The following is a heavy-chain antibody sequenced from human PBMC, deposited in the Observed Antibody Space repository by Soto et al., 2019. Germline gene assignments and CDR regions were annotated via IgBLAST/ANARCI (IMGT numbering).Heavy chain of an antibody. V-gene: IGHV1-69*06. J-gene: IGHJ6*02. D-gene: IGHD3-16*01. CDR1: GGTFSSYA. CDR2: IIPIFGTA. Sequence: QVQLVQSGAEVKKPGSSVKVSCKASGGTFSSYAISWVRQAPGQGLEWMGGIIPIFGTANYAQKFQGRVTITADKSTSTAYMELGSLRSEDTAVYYCARGWGSTAYYYYGMDVWGQGTTVTVSS. CDR3: ARGWGSTAYYYYGMDV.